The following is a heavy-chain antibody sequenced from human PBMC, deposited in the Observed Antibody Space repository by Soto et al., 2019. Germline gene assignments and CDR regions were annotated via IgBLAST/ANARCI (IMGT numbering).Heavy chain of an antibody. D-gene: IGHD3-16*02. CDR1: GYTFTGYY. Sequence: QVQLVQSGAEVKKPGASVKVSCKASGYTFTGYYMHWVRQAPGQGLEWMGWINPNSGGTNYAQKFQGWVTMTRDTSISTAYMELSRLRSDDTAVYYCAREGTGNLGELSFDYWGQGTLVTVSS. J-gene: IGHJ4*02. V-gene: IGHV1-2*04. CDR2: INPNSGGT. CDR3: AREGTGNLGELSFDY.